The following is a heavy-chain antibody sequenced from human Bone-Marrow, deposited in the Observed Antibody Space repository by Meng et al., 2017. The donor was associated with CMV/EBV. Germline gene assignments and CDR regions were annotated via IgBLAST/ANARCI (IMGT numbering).Heavy chain of an antibody. CDR2: INHSGNT. V-gene: IGHV4-34*01. J-gene: IGHJ5*02. Sequence: VQLQQWGAGLLKPPETLSLTCAVYGGSFSGYYWSWIRQPPGKGLEWIAEINHSGNTNYNPSLKSRVTISVDTSKNQFSLKLSSVTAADTAVYYCATVGLGMNWFDPWGQGTLVTVSS. CDR3: ATVGLGMNWFDP. CDR1: GGSFSGYY.